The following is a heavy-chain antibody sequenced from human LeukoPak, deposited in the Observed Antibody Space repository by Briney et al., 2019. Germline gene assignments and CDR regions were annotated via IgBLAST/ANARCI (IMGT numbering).Heavy chain of an antibody. J-gene: IGHJ6*02. CDR2: IYYNGAT. D-gene: IGHD1-26*01. CDR3: ARHDPVGHYQRGMDF. Sequence: SETLSLTCTVSGGSISGYFWSCIRQPPGQGLEGIGYIYYNGATLYSPSLRSRVSMSVDTSKNQFSLNLSSVTAADTAVYYCARHDPVGHYQRGMDFWGQGTTVIVSS. V-gene: IGHV4-59*08. CDR1: GGSISGYF.